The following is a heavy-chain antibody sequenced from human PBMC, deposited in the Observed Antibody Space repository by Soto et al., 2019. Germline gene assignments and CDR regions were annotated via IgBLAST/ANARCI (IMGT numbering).Heavy chain of an antibody. CDR3: ARMGSGYVIDY. V-gene: IGHV4-31*03. Sequence: SETLSLTCTVSGGSISSGGYYWSWIRQHPGKGLEWIGYIYYSGSTYYNPSLKSRVTISVDTSKNQFSLKLSSVTAADTAVYYCARMGSGYVIDYWGQGTLVTVS. CDR1: GGSISSGGYY. CDR2: IYYSGST. J-gene: IGHJ4*02. D-gene: IGHD3-22*01.